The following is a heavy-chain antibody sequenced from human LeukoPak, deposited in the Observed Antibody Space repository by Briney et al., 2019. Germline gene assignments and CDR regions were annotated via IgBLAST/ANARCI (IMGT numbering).Heavy chain of an antibody. CDR3: AKEGQWLDFDY. V-gene: IGHV3-7*03. J-gene: IGHJ4*02. CDR2: IKQDGSAK. Sequence: GGSLRLSCAASGFTFSDYWMSWVRQAPGKGLEWVANIKQDGSAKYYVDSVKGRFTISRDNSKNTLYLQMNSLRAEDTAVYYCAKEGQWLDFDYWGQGTLVTVSS. CDR1: GFTFSDYW. D-gene: IGHD6-19*01.